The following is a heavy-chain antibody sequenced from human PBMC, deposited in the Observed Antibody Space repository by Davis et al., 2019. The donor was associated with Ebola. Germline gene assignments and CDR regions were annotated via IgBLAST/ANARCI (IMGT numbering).Heavy chain of an antibody. V-gene: IGHV6-1*01. Sequence: SETLSLTCAISGDSVSSNSAAWNWIRQSPSRGLEWLGRTYYRSKWYNDYAVSVKSRITINPDTSKNQFSLQLNSVTPEDTAVYYCARHVTYYYGSGSYVPYYYYYGMDVWGQGTTVTVSS. CDR3: ARHVTYYYGSGSYVPYYYYYGMDV. D-gene: IGHD3-10*01. CDR2: TYYRSKWYN. J-gene: IGHJ6*02. CDR1: GDSVSSNSAA.